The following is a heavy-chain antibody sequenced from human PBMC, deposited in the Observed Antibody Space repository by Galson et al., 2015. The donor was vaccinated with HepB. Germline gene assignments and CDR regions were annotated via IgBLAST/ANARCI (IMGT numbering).Heavy chain of an antibody. CDR3: AARDTGGEWFGP. J-gene: IGHJ5*02. CDR1: GGSISSYY. D-gene: IGHD3-10*01. Sequence: ETLSLTCTVSGGSISSYYWSWIRQPPGKGLEWIGYIYYSGYTNYNPSLKSRVTISVDMSKNQFSLILSSVTAADTAVYYCAARDTGGEWFGPWGQGTLVTVSS. CDR2: IYYSGYT. V-gene: IGHV4-59*01.